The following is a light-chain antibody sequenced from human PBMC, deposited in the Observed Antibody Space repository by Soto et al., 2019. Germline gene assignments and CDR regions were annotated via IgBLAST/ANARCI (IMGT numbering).Light chain of an antibody. J-gene: IGLJ1*01. CDR2: EGV. CDR3: CSYVGVSLV. CDR1: SSASGTYNL. V-gene: IGLV2-23*01. Sequence: QSVLTQPASVSGSPGQSITLSCTGTSSASGTYNLLSWYQQHPGKAPKLMIYEGVKRPSGVSNRFSGSKSGSTASLTISGLQAEDEADYYCCSYVGVSLVFGTGTKLTVL.